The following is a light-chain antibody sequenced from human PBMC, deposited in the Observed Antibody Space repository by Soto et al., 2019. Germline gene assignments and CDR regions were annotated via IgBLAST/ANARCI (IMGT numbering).Light chain of an antibody. CDR3: QQLNGYQLA. V-gene: IGKV1-9*01. CDR1: QGMSTY. J-gene: IGKJ4*01. Sequence: DIQLTQSPSFLSASVGDTVTITCRASQGMSTYLAWYQQKPGKDPKLLIRSASTLQSGVPPRFSGGGSETEFPLTISTLQPDDSGIYYCQQLNGYQLAFGGGTNVEIK. CDR2: SAS.